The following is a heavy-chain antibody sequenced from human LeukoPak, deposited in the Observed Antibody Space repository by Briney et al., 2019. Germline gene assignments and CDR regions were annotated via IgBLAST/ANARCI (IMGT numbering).Heavy chain of an antibody. V-gene: IGHV4-38-2*02. CDR2: IYYSGST. J-gene: IGHJ4*02. Sequence: SETLSLTCTVSGYSISSGYYWGWIRQPPGKGLEWIGSIYYSGSTYYNPSLKSRVTISVDTSKNQFSLKLSSVTAADTAVYYCARVDYYDSSGYYSWGQGTLVTVSS. D-gene: IGHD3-22*01. CDR3: ARVDYYDSSGYYS. CDR1: GYSISSGYY.